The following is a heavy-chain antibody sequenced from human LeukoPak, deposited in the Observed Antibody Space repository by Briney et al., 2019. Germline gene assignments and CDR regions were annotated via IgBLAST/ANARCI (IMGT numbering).Heavy chain of an antibody. CDR1: GFTFSSYA. V-gene: IGHV3-23*01. D-gene: IGHD6-19*01. CDR3: AKDPYTSIAVAGPLDY. Sequence: GGSLRLSCAASGFTFSSYAMSWVRQAPGKGLEWVSAISGSGGSTYYADSVKGRFTISRDNSKNTLYLQVNSLRAEDTAVYYCAKDPYTSIAVAGPLDYWGQGTLVTVSS. CDR2: ISGSGGST. J-gene: IGHJ4*02.